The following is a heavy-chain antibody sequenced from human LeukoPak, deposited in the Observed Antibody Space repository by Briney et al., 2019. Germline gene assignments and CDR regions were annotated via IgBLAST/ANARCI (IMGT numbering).Heavy chain of an antibody. V-gene: IGHV4-59*08. D-gene: IGHD2-15*01. Sequence: SETLSLTCTVSGSSISSYYWSWIRQPSGKGLEWIGYIYYSGSTNYNPSLKSRVTISVGTSKNQFSLKLSSVTAADTAVYYCARLEDVVAPIDYWGQGTLVTVSS. CDR3: ARLEDVVAPIDY. CDR1: GSSISSYY. J-gene: IGHJ4*02. CDR2: IYYSGST.